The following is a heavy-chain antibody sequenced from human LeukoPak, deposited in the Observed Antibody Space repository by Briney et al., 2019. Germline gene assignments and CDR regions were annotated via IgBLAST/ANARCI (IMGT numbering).Heavy chain of an antibody. J-gene: IGHJ4*02. V-gene: IGHV1-18*01. CDR3: ARFPYYDSSGGYYFDY. CDR2: ISAYNGNT. Sequence: ASVKVSCKASGGTFSSYAISWVRQAPGQGLEWMGWISAYNGNTNYAQKLQGRVTMTTDTSTSTAYMEQRSLRSDDTAVYYCARFPYYDSSGGYYFDYWGQGTLVTVSS. CDR1: GGTFSSYA. D-gene: IGHD3-22*01.